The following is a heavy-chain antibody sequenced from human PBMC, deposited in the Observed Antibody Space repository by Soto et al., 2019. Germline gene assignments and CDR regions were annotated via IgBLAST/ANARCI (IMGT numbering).Heavy chain of an antibody. J-gene: IGHJ6*02. CDR1: GYTFTTYG. D-gene: IGHD3-16*01. CDR3: AREGEMPYYYYGWDV. CDR2: ISGYNGHT. V-gene: IGHV1-18*01. Sequence: QVQLVQSGAEVRKPGASVKVSCKASGYTFTTYGISWVRQAPGQGLEWMGLISGYNGHTKYAQKFQGRVTMTTDTSTSTVYMALRCLRSDDTAVYYCAREGEMPYYYYGWDVWGQGTTVTVSS.